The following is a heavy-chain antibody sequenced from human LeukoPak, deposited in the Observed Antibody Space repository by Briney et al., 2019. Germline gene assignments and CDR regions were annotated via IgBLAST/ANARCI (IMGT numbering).Heavy chain of an antibody. CDR1: GYNFTTYA. V-gene: IGHV1-3*01. J-gene: IGHJ4*02. CDR3: ASTSGSGSFYTN. D-gene: IGHD3-10*01. Sequence: GGSVKVSCTASGYNFTTYAIHWVRQAPGQRLEWMGWIIAGTGITQYSQKFQGRVTFTRDTSANAAYMEVSSLRSEETVLYFCASTSGSGSFYTNWGQGTLVTVSS. CDR2: IIAGTGIT.